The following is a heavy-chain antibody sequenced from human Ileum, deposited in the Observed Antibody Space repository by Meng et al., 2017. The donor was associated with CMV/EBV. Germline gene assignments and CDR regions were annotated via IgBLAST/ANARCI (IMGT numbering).Heavy chain of an antibody. CDR2: ISWDGGST. D-gene: IGHD6-13*01. Sequence: GESLKISCAASGFTFDDYTMHWVRQAPGKGLEWVSLISWDGGSTYYADSVKGRFTISRDNSKNSLYLQMNSLRTEDTALYYCAKDKGEDSSSWSWYFDYWGQGTLVTVSS. CDR3: AKDKGEDSSSWSWYFDY. CDR1: GFTFDDYT. V-gene: IGHV3-43*01. J-gene: IGHJ4*02.